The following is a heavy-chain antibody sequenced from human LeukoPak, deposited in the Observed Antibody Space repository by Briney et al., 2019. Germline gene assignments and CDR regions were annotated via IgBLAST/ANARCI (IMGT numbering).Heavy chain of an antibody. J-gene: IGHJ4*02. CDR1: GFTFSSYD. Sequence: PGGSLRLSCAASGFTFSSYDMHWVRQATGKGLEWVSAIGTAGDTYYPGSVKGRFTISRENAKNSLYLQMHSLRAEDTAVYYCARVGAVAAFDYWGQGTLVTVSS. CDR2: IGTAGDT. CDR3: ARVGAVAAFDY. D-gene: IGHD6-19*01. V-gene: IGHV3-13*01.